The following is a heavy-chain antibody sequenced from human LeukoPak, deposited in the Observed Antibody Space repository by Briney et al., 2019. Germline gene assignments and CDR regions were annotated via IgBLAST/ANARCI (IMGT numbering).Heavy chain of an antibody. J-gene: IGHJ4*02. CDR1: GGTFSSYA. CDR2: IIPIFGTA. D-gene: IGHD2-21*02. V-gene: IGHV1-69*13. CDR3: AIHPSPYCGGGCYSSLYFDY. Sequence: ASVKVSCKASGGTFSSYAISWVRQAPGQGLEWMGGIIPIFGTANYAQKFQGRVTITADESTSTAYMELSSLRSEDTAVYYCAIHPSPYCGGGCYSSLYFDYWGQGTLVTVSS.